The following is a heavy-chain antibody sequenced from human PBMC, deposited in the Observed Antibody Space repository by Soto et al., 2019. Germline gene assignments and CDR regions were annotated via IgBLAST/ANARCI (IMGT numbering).Heavy chain of an antibody. CDR3: ARGMGMQVLLWFGEPLYYYYGMDV. Sequence: SETLSLTCTVSGGSISSSSYYWGWIRQPPGKGLEWIGSIYYSGSTYYNPSLKSRVTISVDTSKNQFSLKLSSVTAADTAVYYFARGMGMQVLLWFGEPLYYYYGMDVWGQGTTVTVSS. CDR2: IYYSGST. D-gene: IGHD3-10*01. CDR1: GGSISSSSYY. V-gene: IGHV4-39*01. J-gene: IGHJ6*02.